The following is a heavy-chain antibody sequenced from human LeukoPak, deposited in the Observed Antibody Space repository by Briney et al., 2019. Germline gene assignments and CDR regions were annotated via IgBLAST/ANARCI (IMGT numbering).Heavy chain of an antibody. CDR1: GFTFSSYA. CDR3: ARDRDPYYYDSSGYSDAFDI. D-gene: IGHD3-22*01. V-gene: IGHV3-30-3*01. Sequence: PGGSLRLSCAASGFTFSSYAMHWVRQAPGKGLEWVAVISYDGSNKYYADSVKGRFTISRDNAKNSLYLQMNSLRAEDTAVYYCARDRDPYYYDSSGYSDAFDIWGQGTMVTVSS. CDR2: ISYDGSNK. J-gene: IGHJ3*02.